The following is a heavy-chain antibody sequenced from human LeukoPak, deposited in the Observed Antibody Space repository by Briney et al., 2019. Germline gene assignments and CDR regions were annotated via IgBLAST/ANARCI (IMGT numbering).Heavy chain of an antibody. CDR2: IFYSGHT. Sequence: SETLSLTCAVSGGSITSHPWSWIRQPPGKGLEWIGYIFYSGHTNYNPSLRSRVTISVDTSKTQFSLRLSSVTAADTAVYYCARDTDRRSSPGSWFDPWGQGTLVTVSS. CDR3: ARDTDRRSSPGSWFDP. D-gene: IGHD2-15*01. V-gene: IGHV4-59*11. CDR1: GGSITSHP. J-gene: IGHJ5*02.